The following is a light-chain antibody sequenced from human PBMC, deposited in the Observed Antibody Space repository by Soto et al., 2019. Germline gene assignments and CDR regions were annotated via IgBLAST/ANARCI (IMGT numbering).Light chain of an antibody. J-gene: IGKJ1*01. V-gene: IGKV3-15*01. CDR3: QQYNNRPPWT. Sequence: EIVMTQSPATLSVSPGERATLSCRASQSVSSNLAWYQQKPGQAPTLLIYGASTRATGIPARFSGSGSGTEFTLTISSLQSEDFAVYYCQQYNNRPPWTFGQGTKVEIK. CDR1: QSVSSN. CDR2: GAS.